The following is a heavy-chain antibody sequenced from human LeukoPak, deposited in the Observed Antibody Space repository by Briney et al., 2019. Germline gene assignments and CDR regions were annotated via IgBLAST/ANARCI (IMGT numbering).Heavy chain of an antibody. CDR1: GFTFSSYW. CDR2: INHNGNVN. J-gene: IGHJ6*02. CDR3: ARGGGLDV. V-gene: IGHV3-7*03. D-gene: IGHD3-16*01. Sequence: GGSLRLSCAASGFTFSSYWMNWARQAPGKGLEWVASINHNGNVNYYVDSVKGRFTISRDNAKNSLYLQMSNLRAEDTAVYFCARGGGLDVWGQGAMVTVSS.